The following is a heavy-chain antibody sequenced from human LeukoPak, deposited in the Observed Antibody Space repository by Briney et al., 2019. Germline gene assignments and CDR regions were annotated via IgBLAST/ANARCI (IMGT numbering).Heavy chain of an antibody. V-gene: IGHV3-49*03. J-gene: IGHJ4*02. CDR2: IRSKAYGETA. D-gene: IGHD2/OR15-2a*01. CDR1: GFTFGDYA. CDR3: AKDLLSAPLNIDY. Sequence: PGGSLRLSCTASGFTFGDYAMSWIRQAPGKGLEWVGFIRSKAYGETADYAASVKGRFTISRDDSKVIAYLQMNSLKTEDTAVYYCAKDLLSAPLNIDYWGQGTLVTVSS.